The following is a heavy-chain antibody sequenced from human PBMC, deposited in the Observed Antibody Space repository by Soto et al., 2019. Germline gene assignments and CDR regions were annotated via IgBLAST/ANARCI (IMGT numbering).Heavy chain of an antibody. CDR3: ARCTASYYYDPNWFDP. D-gene: IGHD3-22*01. CDR1: GYTFTSYA. Sequence: ASVKVSCKASGYTFTSYAMHWVRQAPGQRLEWMGWINAGNGNTKYSQKFQGRVTITRDTSASTAYMELSSLRSEDTAVYYCARCTASYYYDPNWFDPWGQGTLVTVSS. V-gene: IGHV1-3*01. CDR2: INAGNGNT. J-gene: IGHJ5*02.